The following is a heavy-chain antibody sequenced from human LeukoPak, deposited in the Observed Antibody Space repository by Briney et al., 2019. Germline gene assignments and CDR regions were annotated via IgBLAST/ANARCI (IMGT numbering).Heavy chain of an antibody. CDR1: GGSISSGGYY. D-gene: IGHD3-9*01. Sequence: SETLSLTCTVSGGSISSGGYYWSWIRQHPGKGLEWIGYIYYSGSTNYNPSLKSRVTISVDTSKNQFSLKLSSVTAADTAVYYCARLLTGSRTKKNFYYYGMDVWGQGTTVTVSS. V-gene: IGHV4-61*08. CDR3: ARLLTGSRTKKNFYYYGMDV. J-gene: IGHJ6*02. CDR2: IYYSGST.